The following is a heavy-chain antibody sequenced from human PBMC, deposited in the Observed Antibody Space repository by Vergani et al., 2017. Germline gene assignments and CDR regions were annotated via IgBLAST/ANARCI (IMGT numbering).Heavy chain of an antibody. CDR3: ARRSWSSTSCYEHYYYYMDV. CDR2: IIPIFGTA. V-gene: IGHV1-69*12. CDR1: GGTFSSYA. J-gene: IGHJ6*03. D-gene: IGHD2-2*01. Sequence: QVQLVQSGAEVKKPGSSVKVSCKASGGTFSSYAISWVRQAPGQGLEWMGGIIPIFGTANYAQKFQGRVTITADESTSTAYMELSSLRSEDTAVYYCARRSWSSTSCYEHYYYYMDVWGKGTTVTVSS.